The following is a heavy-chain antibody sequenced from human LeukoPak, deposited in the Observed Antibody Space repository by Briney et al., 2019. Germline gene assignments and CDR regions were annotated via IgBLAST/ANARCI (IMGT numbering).Heavy chain of an antibody. V-gene: IGHV3-21*01. J-gene: IGHJ4*02. CDR2: ISSSSSYI. CDR1: GFTFSSYS. D-gene: IGHD5-24*01. CDR3: ARDWRWNGDGYN. Sequence: GGSLRLSCATSGFTFSSYSMNWVRQAPGKGLEWVSSISSSSSYIYYADSVKGRFTISRDNAKNSLYLQMNSLRAEDTAVYYCARDWRWNGDGYNWGQGTLVTVSS.